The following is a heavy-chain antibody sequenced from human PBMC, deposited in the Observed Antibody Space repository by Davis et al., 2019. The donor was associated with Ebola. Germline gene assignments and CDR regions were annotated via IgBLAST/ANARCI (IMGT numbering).Heavy chain of an antibody. CDR1: RFTFSDSW. J-gene: IGHJ4*02. CDR3: AKGGIRFLDY. CDR2: INSDGSTT. V-gene: IGHV3-74*01. Sequence: GESLKISCAASRFTFSDSWMHWVRQVPGKGLEWVARINSDGSTTHYADSVKGRSTISRDNSKNTLYLQMNSLRAEDTAVYYCAKGGIRFLDYWGQGTPVTVSS. D-gene: IGHD3-3*01.